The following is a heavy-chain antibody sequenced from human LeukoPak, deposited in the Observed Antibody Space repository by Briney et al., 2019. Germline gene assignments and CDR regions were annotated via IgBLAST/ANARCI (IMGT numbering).Heavy chain of an antibody. CDR2: INHSGST. CDR1: GGSFSGYY. CDR3: ARAHYCSSTSCYSHGYGY. V-gene: IGHV4-34*01. J-gene: IGHJ4*02. D-gene: IGHD2-2*01. Sequence: SETLSLTCAVYGGSFSGYYWSWIRQPPGKGLEWVAEINHSGSTNYNPSLKSRVTISVDTSKNQFSLKLSAVTAADTAVYYCARAHYCSSTSCYSHGYGYWGQGTLVTVSS.